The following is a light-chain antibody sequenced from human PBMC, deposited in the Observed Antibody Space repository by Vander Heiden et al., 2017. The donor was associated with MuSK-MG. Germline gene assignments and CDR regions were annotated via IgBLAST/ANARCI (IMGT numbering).Light chain of an antibody. CDR2: QDS. Sequence: SYELSRQPAVSVSPGQKYSITCTGDKLGGKYAVWYQQKPGKSPVLVIYQDSRRPSGIPERFSGSNSGNTATLTISGTQAMDEADYYCQAWHTTVVFGGGTKLTVL. J-gene: IGLJ2*01. CDR1: KLGGKY. V-gene: IGLV3-1*01. CDR3: QAWHTTVV.